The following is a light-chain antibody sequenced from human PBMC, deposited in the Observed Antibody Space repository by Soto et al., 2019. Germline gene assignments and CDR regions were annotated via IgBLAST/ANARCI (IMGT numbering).Light chain of an antibody. V-gene: IGKV3-11*01. CDR2: DAS. CDR1: QSVSSY. Sequence: EIVLTQSPATLSLSPGERATLSCRASQSVSSYLAWYQQKPGQAPRLLIYDASNRATGIPARFSGSGSGTDFTLTISSLEPEDFAVYYCQQRSIPLTFGGGIKVEIK. J-gene: IGKJ4*01. CDR3: QQRSIPLT.